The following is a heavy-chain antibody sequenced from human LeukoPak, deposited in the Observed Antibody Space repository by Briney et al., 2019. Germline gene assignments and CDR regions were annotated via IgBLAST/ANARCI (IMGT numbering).Heavy chain of an antibody. V-gene: IGHV3-23*01. Sequence: GGSLRLSCAASGFTFSSYGMSWVRQAPGKGLEWVSAISGSGGSTYYADSVKGRFTISRDNSKNTLYLQMNSLRAEDTAVYYCAKWRIVVVPAADFVDPWGQGTLVTVSS. CDR1: GFTFSSYG. CDR2: ISGSGGST. CDR3: AKWRIVVVPAADFVDP. J-gene: IGHJ5*02. D-gene: IGHD2-2*01.